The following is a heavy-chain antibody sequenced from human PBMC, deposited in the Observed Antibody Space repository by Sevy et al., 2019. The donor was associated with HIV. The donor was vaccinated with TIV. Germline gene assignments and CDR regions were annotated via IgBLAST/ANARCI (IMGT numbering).Heavy chain of an antibody. D-gene: IGHD6-19*01. J-gene: IGHJ6*02. V-gene: IGHV3-9*01. CDR2: ISWNSGSI. Sequence: GGSLRLSCAASGFTFDDYAMHWVRQAPGKGLEWVSGISWNSGSIGYADSVKGRFTISRDNAKNSLYLQMNSLRAEDTALYYCAKDIEYSSGWYSIYYYYGMDVWGQGTTVTVSS. CDR1: GFTFDDYA. CDR3: AKDIEYSSGWYSIYYYYGMDV.